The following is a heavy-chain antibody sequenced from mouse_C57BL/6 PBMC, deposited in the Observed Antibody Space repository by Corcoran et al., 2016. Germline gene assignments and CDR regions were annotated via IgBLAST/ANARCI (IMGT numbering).Heavy chain of an antibody. CDR2: IYPGSGNT. CDR3: ARTRGYLGYFDY. J-gene: IGHJ2*01. D-gene: IGHD2-14*01. CDR1: GYSFTSYY. V-gene: IGHV1-66*01. Sequence: QVQLQQSGPELVKPGASVKISCKASGYSFTSYYIHWVKQRPGQGLEWIGWIYPGSGNTKYNEKFKGKATLTADTSSSTAYMQLSSLTSEDSAVYYCARTRGYLGYFDYWGQGTTLTVSS.